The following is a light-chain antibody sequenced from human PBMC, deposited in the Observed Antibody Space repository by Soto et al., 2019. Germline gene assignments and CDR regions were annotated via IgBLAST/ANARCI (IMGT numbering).Light chain of an antibody. CDR1: STDVGHNNY. Sequence: QSALTQSASVSGSPGQSITIPCTGTSTDVGHNNYVSWYQQHPGKAPKLIIYEVDIRPSGVSHRFSGSKSANTASLTISGLQAEDEADYYCSSYTTISTIVFGVWTKLTVL. V-gene: IGLV2-14*01. CDR3: SSYTTISTIV. J-gene: IGLJ3*02. CDR2: EVD.